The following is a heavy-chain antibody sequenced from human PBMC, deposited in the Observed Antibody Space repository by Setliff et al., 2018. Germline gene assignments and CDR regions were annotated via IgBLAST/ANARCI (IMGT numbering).Heavy chain of an antibody. V-gene: IGHV4-39*01. Sequence: SETLSLTCTVSGGSISSHGFYWGWIRQPPGEGLEWIGSFYFGENTHYNPSLKSRLTIPVDTSKTQFSLQLSSVTAADTAVYYCARHGRYTGTYADAFDIWGQGTMVTVSS. CDR2: FYFGENT. CDR1: GGSISSHGFY. J-gene: IGHJ3*02. CDR3: ARHGRYTGTYADAFDI. D-gene: IGHD1-26*01.